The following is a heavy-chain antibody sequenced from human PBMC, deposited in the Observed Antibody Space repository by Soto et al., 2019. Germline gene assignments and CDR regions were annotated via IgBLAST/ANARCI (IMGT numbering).Heavy chain of an antibody. CDR3: ARREVAVAGNWFDP. CDR2: IYYSGST. D-gene: IGHD6-19*01. V-gene: IGHV4-59*08. Sequence: QVQLQESGPGLVKPSETLSLTCTVSGGSISSYYWSWIRQPPGKGLEWIGYIYYSGSTNYNPSLRNRVTRSVDTSKNQFSLKLSAVTAADTAVYYCARREVAVAGNWFDPWGQGTLVTVSS. J-gene: IGHJ5*02. CDR1: GGSISSYY.